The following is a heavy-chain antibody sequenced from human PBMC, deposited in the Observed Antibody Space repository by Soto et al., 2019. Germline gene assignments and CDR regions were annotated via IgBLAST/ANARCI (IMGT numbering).Heavy chain of an antibody. CDR2: IYYSGST. V-gene: IGHV4-31*03. J-gene: IGHJ5*02. D-gene: IGHD6-6*01. Sequence: PSETLSLTCTVSGGSISSGGYYWSWIRQHPGKGLEWIGYIYYSGSTYYNPSLKSRVTISVDTSKNQFSLKLSSVTAADTAVYYCARDEYSSSFSWFDTGGQGTLVTVSS. CDR1: GGSISSGGYY. CDR3: ARDEYSSSFSWFDT.